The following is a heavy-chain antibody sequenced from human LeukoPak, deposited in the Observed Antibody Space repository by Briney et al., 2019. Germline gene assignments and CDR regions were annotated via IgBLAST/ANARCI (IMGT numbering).Heavy chain of an antibody. CDR3: ARAPVVPAASGHYYYYMDV. CDR1: GYTFTSYD. J-gene: IGHJ6*03. CDR2: MNPNSGNT. V-gene: IGHV1-8*01. D-gene: IGHD2-2*01. Sequence: ASVKVSCKASGYTFTSYDINWVRQATGQGLEWMGWMNPNSGNTGYAHKFQGRVTMTRNTSISTAYMELSSLRSEDTAVYYCARAPVVPAASGHYYYYMDVWGKGTTVTVSS.